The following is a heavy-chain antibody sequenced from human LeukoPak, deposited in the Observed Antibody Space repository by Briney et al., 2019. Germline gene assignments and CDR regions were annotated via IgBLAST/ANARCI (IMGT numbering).Heavy chain of an antibody. CDR3: ARAIYYDIMTGYYDYYSYYMDV. CDR1: GDMFSRFA. CDR2: IIPNFGSA. J-gene: IGHJ6*03. V-gene: IGHV1-69*06. Sequence: ASVKVSCKASGDMFSRFAISWVRQAPGQGLEWMGRIIPNFGSAKYAQKFQGRVTITADKSTSTAYMGLSGLRSEDTDVYYCARAIYYDIMTGYYDYYSYYMDVWGKGTTVTVSS. D-gene: IGHD3-9*01.